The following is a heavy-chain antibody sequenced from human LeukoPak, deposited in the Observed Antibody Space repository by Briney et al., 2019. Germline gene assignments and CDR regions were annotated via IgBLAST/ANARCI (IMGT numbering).Heavy chain of an antibody. CDR1: GFTFSSYD. J-gene: IGHJ6*03. CDR2: IGTAGDT. D-gene: IGHD2-2*03. CDR3: ATHGSAHYYMDV. V-gene: IGHV3-13*01. Sequence: GGSLRLSCAASGFTFSSYDMHWVRQATGKGLEWVSAIGTAGDTYYADSVKGRFTISRDNSKNTLHLQMNSLRAEDTAVYYCATHGSAHYYMDVWGKGTTVTISS.